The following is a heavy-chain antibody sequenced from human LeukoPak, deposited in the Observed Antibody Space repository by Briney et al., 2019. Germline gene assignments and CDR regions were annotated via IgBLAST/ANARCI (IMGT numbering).Heavy chain of an antibody. J-gene: IGHJ4*02. CDR1: GFTFDDYA. CDR3: AKGLVGDAYYFDY. V-gene: IGHV3-9*01. D-gene: IGHD1-26*01. Sequence: PGGSLRLSCAASGFTFDDYAMHWVRHAPGKGLEWVSGISWNSGSIGYADSVKGRFTISRDNAKNSPYLQMNSLRAEDTALYYCAKGLVGDAYYFDYWGQGTLVTVSS. CDR2: ISWNSGSI.